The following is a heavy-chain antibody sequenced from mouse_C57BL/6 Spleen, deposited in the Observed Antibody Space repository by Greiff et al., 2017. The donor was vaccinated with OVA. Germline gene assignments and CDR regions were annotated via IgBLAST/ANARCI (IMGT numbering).Heavy chain of an antibody. Sequence: VQLQQPGAELVRPGASVTLSCKASGYTFTDYEMHWVKQTPVHGLEWIGAIDPETGGTAYNQKFKGKAILTADKSSSTAYMELRSLTSEDSAVYYCTREGERYDYYFDYWGQGTTLTVSS. CDR3: TREGERYDYYFDY. J-gene: IGHJ2*01. CDR1: GYTFTDYE. V-gene: IGHV1-15*01. CDR2: IDPETGGT. D-gene: IGHD2-4*01.